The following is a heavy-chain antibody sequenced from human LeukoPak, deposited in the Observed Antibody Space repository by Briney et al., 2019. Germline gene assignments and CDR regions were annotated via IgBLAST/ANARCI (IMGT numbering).Heavy chain of an antibody. CDR3: ARTNSGYDFIPDY. Sequence: ASVKVSCKASGYTFTGYYMHWVRQAPGQGLEWMGWIHPNSGGTNYAQKFQGWVTMTRDTSLSTAYMELSRLRSDDTAVYYCARTNSGYDFIPDYWGQGTLVTVSS. CDR2: IHPNSGGT. J-gene: IGHJ4*02. D-gene: IGHD5-12*01. V-gene: IGHV1-2*04. CDR1: GYTFTGYY.